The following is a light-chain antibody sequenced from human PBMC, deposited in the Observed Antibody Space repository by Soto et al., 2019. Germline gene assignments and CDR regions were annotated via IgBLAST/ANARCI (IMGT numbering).Light chain of an antibody. CDR3: QQYGRTPPT. CDR1: QSVSDY. J-gene: IGKJ1*01. V-gene: IGKV3-20*01. Sequence: ENVLTQSPGTLSLSPGERAILSCRASQSVSDYLAWYQQKRGQAPRLLIHGASTRATGIPDRFSGSGSGTDFTLTINGLEPEDFAVYYCQQYGRTPPTFGQGTKVEIK. CDR2: GAS.